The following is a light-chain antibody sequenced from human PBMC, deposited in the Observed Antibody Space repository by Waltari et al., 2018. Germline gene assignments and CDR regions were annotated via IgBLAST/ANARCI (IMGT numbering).Light chain of an antibody. V-gene: IGLV3-25*03. CDR1: ALPKQH. CDR3: QSADSSGTYVI. J-gene: IGLJ2*01. Sequence: SYELTQPPPVSVSPGQTARITCSGDALPKQHGFRYQQKPGQAPVLVIHRDTERPSGIPERFSGSNSGTTVTLTITAVQAEDEADYYCQSADSSGTYVIFGGGTKLSVL. CDR2: RDT.